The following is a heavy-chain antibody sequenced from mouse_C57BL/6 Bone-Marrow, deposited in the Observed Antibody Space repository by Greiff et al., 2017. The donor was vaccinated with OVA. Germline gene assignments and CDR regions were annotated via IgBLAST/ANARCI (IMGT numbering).Heavy chain of an antibody. CDR2: IYPRSGNT. V-gene: IGHV1-81*01. Sequence: VKLVESGAELARPGASVKLSCKASGYTFTSYGISWVKQRTGQGLEWIGEIYPRSGNTYYNEKFKGKATLTADKSSSTAYMELRSLTSEDSAVYFCARRGHYYGSSYDYWYFDVWGTGTTVTVSS. J-gene: IGHJ1*03. D-gene: IGHD1-1*01. CDR1: GYTFTSYG. CDR3: ARRGHYYGSSYDYWYFDV.